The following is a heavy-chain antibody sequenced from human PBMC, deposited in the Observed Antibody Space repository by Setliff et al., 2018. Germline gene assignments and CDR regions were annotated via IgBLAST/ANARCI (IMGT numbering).Heavy chain of an antibody. CDR2: IHHSGET. V-gene: IGHV4-31*03. J-gene: IGHJ4*02. Sequence: TSETLSLTCTVSGGSISSGSYYWTWIRQPAGKGLEWIGYIHHSGETFYNPSLRSRVIISVDTSKNQFSLKVTSLIAADTAVYYCARARDGIDFDYFDYWGRGTPVTVS. CDR3: ARARDGIDFDYFDY. CDR1: GGSISSGSYY.